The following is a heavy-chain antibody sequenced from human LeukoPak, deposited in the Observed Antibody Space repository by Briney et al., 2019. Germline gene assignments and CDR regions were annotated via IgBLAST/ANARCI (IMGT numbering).Heavy chain of an antibody. V-gene: IGHV3-49*04. Sequence: QPGGSLRLSCSTSGSTFGDYAMSWVRQAPGKGLEWVGFIQAKAYGGATKYAASVNGRFSISRDDSQSIANLQMNDLKTEDTAVYYCTRAPHPRCSSSGCYLDYWGQGTLVAVSS. D-gene: IGHD2-2*01. CDR1: GSTFGDYA. J-gene: IGHJ4*02. CDR2: IQAKAYGGAT. CDR3: TRAPHPRCSSSGCYLDY.